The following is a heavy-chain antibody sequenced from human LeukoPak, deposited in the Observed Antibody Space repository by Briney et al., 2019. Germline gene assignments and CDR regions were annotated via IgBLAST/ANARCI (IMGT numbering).Heavy chain of an antibody. V-gene: IGHV3-7*01. J-gene: IGHJ3*01. CDR1: GFTFSNYW. D-gene: IGHD3-22*01. CDR3: ARDWLAGNPYHAFDL. CDR2: IKEDGSEK. Sequence: GGSLRLSCAASGFTFSNYWMSWVRQAPGKGLEWVANIKEDGSEKHYVDSVKGRFTISRDNAKNSLYLQMNSLRVEGTAVYYCARDWLAGNPYHAFDLWGKGTMVTVSS.